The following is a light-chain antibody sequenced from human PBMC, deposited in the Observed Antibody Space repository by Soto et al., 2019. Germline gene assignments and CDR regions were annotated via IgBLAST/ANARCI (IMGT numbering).Light chain of an antibody. J-gene: IGKJ2*01. CDR1: QSVSSN. CDR3: QEYNNWPPMNT. Sequence: EIVMTQSPATLSASPGERATLSCTASQSVSSNLAWYQQKPGQAPRLLIYGASTRATGIPARFSGSGSGTEFTVTISSLESEDFAVYYCQEYNNWPPMNTFGQGAKLEIK. CDR2: GAS. V-gene: IGKV3-15*01.